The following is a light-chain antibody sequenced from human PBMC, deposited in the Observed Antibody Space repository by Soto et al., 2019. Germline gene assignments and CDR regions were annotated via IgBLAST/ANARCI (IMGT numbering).Light chain of an antibody. CDR1: QSIGGW. Sequence: DIQMTQFPSTLSASVGDRVTITCRASQSIGGWLAWYQQKPGKAPKLLIYKASSLESGDPSKFSGSGSETEFTLTISSLQPDHFATYYCQQYHRFPYTFGQGTKLEIK. V-gene: IGKV1-5*03. CDR3: QQYHRFPYT. CDR2: KAS. J-gene: IGKJ2*01.